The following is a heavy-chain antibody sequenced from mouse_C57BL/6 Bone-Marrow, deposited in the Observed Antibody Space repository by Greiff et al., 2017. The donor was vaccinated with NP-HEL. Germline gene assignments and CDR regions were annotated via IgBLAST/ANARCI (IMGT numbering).Heavy chain of an antibody. J-gene: IGHJ3*01. Sequence: VQVVESGAELVRPGTSVKVSCKASGYAFTNYLIEWVKQRPGQGLEWIGVINPGSGGTNYHEKFKRKATLTADKSSSTAYMQLSSLTSEDSAFYFCARGGIYYDYAWFAYWGQGTLVTVSA. CDR1: GYAFTNYL. V-gene: IGHV1-54*01. CDR2: INPGSGGT. CDR3: ARGGIYYDYAWFAY. D-gene: IGHD2-4*01.